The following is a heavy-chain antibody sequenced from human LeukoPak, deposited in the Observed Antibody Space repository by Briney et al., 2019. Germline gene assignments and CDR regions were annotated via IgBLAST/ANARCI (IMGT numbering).Heavy chain of an antibody. CDR1: GFTFSSYA. D-gene: IGHD3-16*02. Sequence: GGSLRLSCAASGFTFSSYAMHWVRQAPGKELEWVAVISYDGSNKYYADSVKGRFTISRDNSKNTLYLQMNSLRAEDTAVYYCARDLTFGGVIVYYFDYWGQGTLVTVSS. V-gene: IGHV3-30-3*01. CDR3: ARDLTFGGVIVYYFDY. J-gene: IGHJ4*02. CDR2: ISYDGSNK.